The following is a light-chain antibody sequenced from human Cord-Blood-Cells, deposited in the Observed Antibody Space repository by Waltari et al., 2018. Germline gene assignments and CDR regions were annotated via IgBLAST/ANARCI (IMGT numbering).Light chain of an antibody. V-gene: IGLV2-14*01. CDR2: AVS. Sequence: QSALTQPASVSGSPGQSITISCTGTSSDVGGYNYVSWYQQHPGKAPKRMIYAVSNRPSGVSNRCAGSKSGNTASLTISGLQAEDEADYYCSSYTSSSTLVFGTGTKVTVL. CDR1: SSDVGGYNY. CDR3: SSYTSSSTLV. J-gene: IGLJ1*01.